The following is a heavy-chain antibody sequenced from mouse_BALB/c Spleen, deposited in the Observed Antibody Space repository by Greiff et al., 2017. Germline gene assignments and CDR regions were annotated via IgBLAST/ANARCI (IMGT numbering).Heavy chain of an antibody. CDR2: ISDGGSYT. J-gene: IGHJ1*01. V-gene: IGHV5-4*02. CDR3: ARENYGSSYGYFDV. Sequence: EVQRVESGGGLVKPGGSLKLSCAASGFTFSDYYMYWVRQTPEKRLEWVATISDGGSYTYYPDSVKGRFTISRDNAKNNLYLQMSSLKSEDTAMYYFARENYGSSYGYFDVWGAGTTVTVSS. CDR1: GFTFSDYY. D-gene: IGHD1-1*01.